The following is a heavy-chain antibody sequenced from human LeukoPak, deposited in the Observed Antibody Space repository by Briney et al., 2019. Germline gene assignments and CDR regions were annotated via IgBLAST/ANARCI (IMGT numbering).Heavy chain of an antibody. V-gene: IGHV3-20*04. CDR2: INWNGGST. Sequence: GGSLRLSCAASGFTFDDYGMSWVRQAPGKGLEWVSGINWNGGSTGHADSVKGRFTISRDNAKNSLYLQMNSLRAEDTALYYCARDGGSGSYYYYMDVWGKGTTVTVSS. J-gene: IGHJ6*03. CDR3: ARDGGSGSYYYYMDV. CDR1: GFTFDDYG. D-gene: IGHD3-10*01.